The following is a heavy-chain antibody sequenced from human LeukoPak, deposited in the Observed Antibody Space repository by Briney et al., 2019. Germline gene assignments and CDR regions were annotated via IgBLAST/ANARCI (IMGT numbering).Heavy chain of an antibody. Sequence: GRSLRLSCAASGFTFSSYGMHWVRQAPGKGLEWVAVISYDGSNKYYADSVKGRFTISRDNSKNTLYLQMNSLRAEDTAVYYCAREGERGEYRRYFDYWGQGTLVTVSS. CDR1: GFTFSSYG. CDR2: ISYDGSNK. CDR3: AREGERGEYRRYFDY. V-gene: IGHV3-30*03. D-gene: IGHD3-16*01. J-gene: IGHJ4*02.